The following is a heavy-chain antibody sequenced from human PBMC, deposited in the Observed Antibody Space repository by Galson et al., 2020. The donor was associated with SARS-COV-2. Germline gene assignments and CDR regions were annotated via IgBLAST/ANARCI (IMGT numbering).Heavy chain of an antibody. J-gene: IGHJ6*02. CDR1: GGSFSGYY. CDR3: AKRNELVGFGQLLLSNSNYCMDL. V-gene: IGHV4-34*01. D-gene: IGHD3-10*01. Sequence: SETLSLTCAVYGGSFSGYYWTWIRQPPGKGLEWIGEINHSGSSNYNPSLKSRVTISVDTSKNQFSLKLSSVTAADTGVYYCAKRNELVGFGQLLLSNSNYCMDLWGQGTTVTVSS. CDR2: INHSGSS.